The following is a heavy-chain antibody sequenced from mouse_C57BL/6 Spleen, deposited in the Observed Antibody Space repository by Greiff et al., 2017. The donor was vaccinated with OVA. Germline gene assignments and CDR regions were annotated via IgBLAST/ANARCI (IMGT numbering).Heavy chain of an antibody. V-gene: IGHV1-52*01. Sequence: QVQLQQPGAELVRPGSSVKLSCKASGYTFTSYWMHWVKQRPIQGLEWIGNIDPSDSETHYNQKFKDKATLTVDKSSSTAYMQLSSLTSEDSAVYYCARSGLIDYAMDYWGQGTSVTVSS. D-gene: IGHD2-4*01. CDR3: ARSGLIDYAMDY. CDR2: IDPSDSET. J-gene: IGHJ4*01. CDR1: GYTFTSYW.